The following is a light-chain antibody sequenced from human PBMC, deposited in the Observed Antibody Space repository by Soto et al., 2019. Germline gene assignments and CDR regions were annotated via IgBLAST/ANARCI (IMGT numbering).Light chain of an antibody. CDR2: DAS. CDR1: QSVSSN. Sequence: EIVMTQSPATLSVSPGERATLSCRASQSVSSNLAWYQQKPGQAPRLLIYDASTRATGIPARFSGSGSETEFTLTISSLQSEDFAVYYCQQYNDWPPFTFGPGTNVDI. V-gene: IGKV3-15*01. J-gene: IGKJ3*01. CDR3: QQYNDWPPFT.